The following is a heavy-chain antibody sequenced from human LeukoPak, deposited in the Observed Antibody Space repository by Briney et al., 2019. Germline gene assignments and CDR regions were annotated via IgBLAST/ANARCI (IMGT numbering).Heavy chain of an antibody. V-gene: IGHV1-8*02. J-gene: IGHJ6*03. CDR1: GGTFSSYA. Sequence: ASVKVSCKASGGTFSSYAISWVRQATGQGLEWMGWMNPNSGNTGYAQKFQGRVTMTRNTSISTAYMELSSLRSEDTAVYYCARGRVDTAIVNYYYYYMDVWGKGTTVTISS. CDR3: ARGRVDTAIVNYYYYYMDV. CDR2: MNPNSGNT. D-gene: IGHD5-18*01.